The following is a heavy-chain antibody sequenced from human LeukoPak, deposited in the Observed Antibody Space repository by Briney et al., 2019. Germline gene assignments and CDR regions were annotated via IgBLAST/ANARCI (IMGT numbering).Heavy chain of an antibody. CDR2: ISGGGGTT. Sequence: GGSLRLSCAASGSTFSSYAMHWVRQAPGKGLEWVSDISGGGGTTYYADYVKGRFTISRDNSKNTLYLQMNSLRAEDTAVYYCAKEGNYDFWSGFSYGMDIWGQGTTVSVSS. J-gene: IGHJ6*02. CDR1: GSTFSSYA. D-gene: IGHD3-3*01. V-gene: IGHV3-23*01. CDR3: AKEGNYDFWSGFSYGMDI.